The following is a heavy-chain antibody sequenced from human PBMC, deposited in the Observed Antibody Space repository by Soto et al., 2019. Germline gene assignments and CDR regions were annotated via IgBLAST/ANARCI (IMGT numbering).Heavy chain of an antibody. J-gene: IGHJ6*02. CDR3: ATENWNDASYYYYGMDV. CDR1: GGTFSSDA. V-gene: IGHV1-69*13. CDR2: IIPIFGTA. D-gene: IGHD1-1*01. Sequence: ASVKGSCKASGGTFSSDAIGWVRQAPGQGLEWMGGIIPIFGTANYAQKFQGRVTITADESTSTAYMELSSLRSEDAAVYYCATENWNDASYYYYGMDVWGQGTTVTV.